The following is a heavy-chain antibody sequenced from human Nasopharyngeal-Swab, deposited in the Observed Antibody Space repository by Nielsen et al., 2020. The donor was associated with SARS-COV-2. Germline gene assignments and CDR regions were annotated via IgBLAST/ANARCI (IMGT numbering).Heavy chain of an antibody. Sequence: GESLKISCTASGFTFSSFWMHWVRQAPGKGLVWVSRLNSDGSSTSYADSVQGRFTISRDNAKNTLFLQMNSVRVEDTAVYYCVSQSPEGYYYYYMDVWGTGTTVTVSS. CDR3: VSQSPEGYYYYYMDV. V-gene: IGHV3-74*01. J-gene: IGHJ6*03. CDR1: GFTFSSFW. CDR2: LNSDGSST.